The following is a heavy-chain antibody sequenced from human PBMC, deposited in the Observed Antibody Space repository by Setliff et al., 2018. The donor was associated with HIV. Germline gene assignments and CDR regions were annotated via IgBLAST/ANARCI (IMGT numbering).Heavy chain of an antibody. CDR2: IYTTGST. Sequence: TSETLSLTCTVSGGSISNYYWSWVRQPPGKGLEWIGYIYTTGSTNYNPSLKSRVTMSVDTSKNQFSLRLTSVTAADTAVYYCARSPRIGVAGEFEYWGQGTLVTVSS. J-gene: IGHJ4*02. CDR1: GGSISNYY. D-gene: IGHD6-19*01. CDR3: ARSPRIGVAGEFEY. V-gene: IGHV4-4*09.